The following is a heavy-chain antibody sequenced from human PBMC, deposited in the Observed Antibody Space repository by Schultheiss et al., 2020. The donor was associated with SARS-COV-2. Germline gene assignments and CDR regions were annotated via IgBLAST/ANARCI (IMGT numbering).Heavy chain of an antibody. J-gene: IGHJ5*02. Sequence: GESLKISCAASGFTFSNYGIHWVRQAPGKGLEWVAVISYDGSKIFYTDSVKGRFTISRDNSKNTLYLQMNSLRGEDTAVYYCAKDFEGSRSGWLNNWFDTWGQGVLVTVSS. D-gene: IGHD6-19*01. CDR3: AKDFEGSRSGWLNNWFDT. CDR1: GFTFSNYG. CDR2: ISYDGSKI. V-gene: IGHV3-30*18.